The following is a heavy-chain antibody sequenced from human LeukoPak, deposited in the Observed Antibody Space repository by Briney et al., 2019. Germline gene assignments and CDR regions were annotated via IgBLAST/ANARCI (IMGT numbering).Heavy chain of an antibody. CDR3: ASNKNYGSGSPYWYFDL. V-gene: IGHV4-34*01. CDR1: SGSFSGYY. D-gene: IGHD3-10*01. Sequence: RASETLSLTCAVYSGSFSGYYWSWLRQPPGKGLEWIGEINHSGSTNYNPSLKSRVTISVDTSKNQFSLKLSSVTAADTAVYYCASNKNYGSGSPYWYFDLWGRGTLVTVSS. J-gene: IGHJ2*01. CDR2: INHSGST.